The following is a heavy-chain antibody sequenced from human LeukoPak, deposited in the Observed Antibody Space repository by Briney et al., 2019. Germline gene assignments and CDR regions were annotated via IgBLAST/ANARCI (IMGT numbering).Heavy chain of an antibody. V-gene: IGHV1-69*05. J-gene: IGHJ6*03. D-gene: IGHD6-19*01. CDR2: IIPIFGTA. CDR3: ARGGGWSDYYYYMDV. Sequence: SVKVSCKASGGTFSSYAIGWVRQAPGQGLEWMGGIIPIFGTANYAQKFQGGVTITTDESTSTAYMELSSLRSEDTAVYYCARGGGWSDYYYYMDVWGKGTTVTVSS. CDR1: GGTFSSYA.